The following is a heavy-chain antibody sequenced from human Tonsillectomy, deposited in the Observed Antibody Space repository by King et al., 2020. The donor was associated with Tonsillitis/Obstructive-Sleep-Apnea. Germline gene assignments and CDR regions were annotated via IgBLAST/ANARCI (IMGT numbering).Heavy chain of an antibody. V-gene: IGHV3-30*18. CDR1: GFTFSSFG. CDR3: AKARVAYYNMGYSYYDMDV. CDR2: ISFDGTNK. J-gene: IGHJ6*02. D-gene: IGHD3-10*01. Sequence: QLVQSGGGVVQPGRSLRLSCAASGFTFSSFGMHWVRQAPGKALEWVAVISFDGTNKYYADSVKGRFTISRDNSKNTLFLQMNSLTAEDTAVYYCAKARVAYYNMGYSYYDMDVWGQGTTVTVSS.